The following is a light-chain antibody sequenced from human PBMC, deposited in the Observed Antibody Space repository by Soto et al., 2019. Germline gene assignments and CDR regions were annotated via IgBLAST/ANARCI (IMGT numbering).Light chain of an antibody. V-gene: IGKV3-15*01. J-gene: IGKJ4*01. CDR1: QSVGSN. Sequence: EIVMTQSPATLSVSPGERATLSCGASQSVGSNLAWYQQKPGQAPRLLIFGASTRATGIPARFSGSGSGTEFTLTINSLQSEDFAVYYCQQYNNWLTFGGGTKVEIK. CDR3: QQYNNWLT. CDR2: GAS.